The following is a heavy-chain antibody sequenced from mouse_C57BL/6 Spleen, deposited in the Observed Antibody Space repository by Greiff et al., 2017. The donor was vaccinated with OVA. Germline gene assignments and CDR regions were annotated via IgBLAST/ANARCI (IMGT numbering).Heavy chain of an antibody. D-gene: IGHD2-1*01. CDR1: GYTFTSYW. J-gene: IGHJ4*01. Sequence: QVQLQQPGAELVRPGSSVKLSCKASGYTFTSYWMHWVKQRPIQGLEWIGNIDPSDSDTHYNQKFKDKATLTVDKSSSTAYMQLRSLTSEDSAVYDCAKEDPLECNSLGYWGQGTSLTVSS. V-gene: IGHV1-52*01. CDR3: AKEDPLECNSLGY. CDR2: IDPSDSDT.